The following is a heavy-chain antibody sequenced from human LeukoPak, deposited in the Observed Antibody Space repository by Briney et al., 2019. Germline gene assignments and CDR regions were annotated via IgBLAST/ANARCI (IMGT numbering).Heavy chain of an antibody. CDR3: ARVVTKYSGSYGYYFDY. Sequence: GGSLRLSCAASGFTFSSYEMNWVRQAPGKGLEWVSYISSSGSTIYYADSVKGRFTISRDNAKNSLYLQMNSLRAEDTAVYYCARVVTKYSGSYGYYFDYWGQGTLVTDSS. CDR2: ISSSGSTI. J-gene: IGHJ4*02. D-gene: IGHD1-26*01. CDR1: GFTFSSYE. V-gene: IGHV3-48*03.